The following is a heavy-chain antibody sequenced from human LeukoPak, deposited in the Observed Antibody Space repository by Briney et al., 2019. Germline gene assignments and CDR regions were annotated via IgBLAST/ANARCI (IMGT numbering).Heavy chain of an antibody. D-gene: IGHD5-24*01. CDR1: GFPFSSYW. Sequence: GGSLRLSCVASGFPFSSYWVTWVRQAPGKGLEWVANIKQDGGKKSYVDSVKGRFTISRDNAKKSLYLQMNSLRAEATAIYYCTRVGYIDEGIDYWGQGTLVTVSS. J-gene: IGHJ4*02. CDR3: TRVGYIDEGIDY. CDR2: IKQDGGKK. V-gene: IGHV3-7*04.